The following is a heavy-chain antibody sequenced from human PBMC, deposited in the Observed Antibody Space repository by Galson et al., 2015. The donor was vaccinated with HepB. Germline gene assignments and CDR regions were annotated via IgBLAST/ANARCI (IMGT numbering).Heavy chain of an antibody. Sequence: SETLCLTCAVYGGSFSDSSWNWIRQPPGKGLEWIGEINHSGSTNYKPPPKSRVTMSVDTSRNQFSLKLNSVTAADTAVYYCARGGHTVATMYYWFDSWGQGTLVTVSS. CDR2: INHSGST. V-gene: IGHV4-34*01. CDR1: GGSFSDSS. D-gene: IGHD5-12*01. J-gene: IGHJ5*01. CDR3: ARGGHTVATMYYWFDS.